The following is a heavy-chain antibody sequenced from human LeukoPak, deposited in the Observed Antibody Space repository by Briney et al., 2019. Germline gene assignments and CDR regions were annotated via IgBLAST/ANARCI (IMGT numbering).Heavy chain of an antibody. Sequence: PGGSLRLSCAASGFTFSSYAMSWVRQAPGKGLEWVSAISGSGGSTYYADSVKGRFTISRDNSKNTLYLQMNSLRAEDTAVYYCAKAASSSWPSYYYGMDVWGQGTTVTVS. CDR1: GFTFSSYA. CDR2: ISGSGGST. D-gene: IGHD6-13*01. CDR3: AKAASSSWPSYYYGMDV. J-gene: IGHJ6*02. V-gene: IGHV3-23*01.